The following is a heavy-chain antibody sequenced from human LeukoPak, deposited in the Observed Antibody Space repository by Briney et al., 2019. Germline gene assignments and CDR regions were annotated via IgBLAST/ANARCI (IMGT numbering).Heavy chain of an antibody. Sequence: PGGSLRLSCAASGFTFGSYNMNWVRQAPGKGLEWVSSISASSTYIYYADSLKGRFTISRDNAKNSLYLQMNSLRAEDTAVYYCAKLSPSSSGRKPYFDYWGQGTLVTVSS. J-gene: IGHJ4*02. CDR3: AKLSPSSSGRKPYFDY. D-gene: IGHD3-22*01. V-gene: IGHV3-21*04. CDR1: GFTFGSYN. CDR2: ISASSTYI.